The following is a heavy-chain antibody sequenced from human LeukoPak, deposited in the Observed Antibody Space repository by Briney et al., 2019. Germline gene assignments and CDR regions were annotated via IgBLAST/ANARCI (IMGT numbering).Heavy chain of an antibody. Sequence: RSLRLSCAASGFTFTTFAMHWVRQAPGKGLQWVAVISYDGSNQYYTDSVKGRFTISRDNSKNTLYLQMNSLRPEDTAVYYCARGGCGLGSYDYYYYGMDVWGQGTTVTVSS. D-gene: IGHD3-10*01. CDR2: ISYDGSNQ. J-gene: IGHJ6*02. CDR1: GFTFTTFA. V-gene: IGHV3-30-3*01. CDR3: ARGGCGLGSYDYYYYGMDV.